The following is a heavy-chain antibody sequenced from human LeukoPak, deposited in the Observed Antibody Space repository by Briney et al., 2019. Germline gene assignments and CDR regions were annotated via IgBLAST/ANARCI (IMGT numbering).Heavy chain of an antibody. Sequence: PGRSLRLSCTVSGFNFRTYAMHWVRQAPGRGLEWVAVISFDGSNKYFADSVDGRFAISRDDSKNTMTLYLNSLRVDDTAMYYCVRGSYSSGWYWYFDYWGQGALVTVSS. V-gene: IGHV3-30*09. D-gene: IGHD6-19*01. J-gene: IGHJ4*02. CDR2: ISFDGSNK. CDR3: VRGSYSSGWYWYFDY. CDR1: GFNFRTYA.